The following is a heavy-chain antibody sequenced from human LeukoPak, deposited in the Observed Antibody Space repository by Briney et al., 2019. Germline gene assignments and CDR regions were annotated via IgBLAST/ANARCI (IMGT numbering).Heavy chain of an antibody. CDR1: GLTFSSYA. V-gene: IGHV3-23*01. CDR3: ARKVYHRFDY. J-gene: IGHJ4*02. D-gene: IGHD2-2*01. Sequence: PGGSLRLSCAASGLTFSSYAMTWVRQAPGKGLEWVSAISTSGDNTYYADSVRGRFTISRDNSKNTLYLQMNSLRADDTAVYYCARKVYHRFDYWGQGTLVTVSS. CDR2: ISTSGDNT.